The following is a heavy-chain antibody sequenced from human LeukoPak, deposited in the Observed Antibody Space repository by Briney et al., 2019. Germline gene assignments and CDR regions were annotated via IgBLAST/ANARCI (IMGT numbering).Heavy chain of an antibody. CDR3: AKCQSIAARPFDY. CDR2: IKEDGGET. V-gene: IGHV3-7*01. J-gene: IGHJ4*02. Sequence: GGSLRLSCAASGVTFSSYWMSWVRQAPGKGLEWVANIKEDGGETYYVDSVKGRFTISRDNAGNSVYLQMNSLRAEDTAVYYCAKCQSIAARPFDYWGQGTLVTVSS. D-gene: IGHD6-6*01. CDR1: GVTFSSYW.